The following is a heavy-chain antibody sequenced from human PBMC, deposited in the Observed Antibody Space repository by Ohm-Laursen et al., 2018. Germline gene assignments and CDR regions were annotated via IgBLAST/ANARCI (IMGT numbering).Heavy chain of an antibody. Sequence: SLRLSCAAPGFTFSSYAMTWVRQAPGKGLEWVSTISDSRGNTYYADSVKGRFTISRDNSKNTLYLQMNSLRAEDTAVYYCAKTYGGNSGGDYWGQGTLVTVSS. CDR3: AKTYGGNSGGDY. V-gene: IGHV3-23*01. J-gene: IGHJ4*02. CDR2: ISDSRGNT. D-gene: IGHD4-23*01. CDR1: GFTFSSYA.